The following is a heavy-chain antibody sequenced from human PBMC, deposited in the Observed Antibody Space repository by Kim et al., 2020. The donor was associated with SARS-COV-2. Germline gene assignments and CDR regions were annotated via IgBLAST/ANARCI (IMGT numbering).Heavy chain of an antibody. CDR2: IKPIGSEK. D-gene: IGHD2-15*01. V-gene: IGHV3-7*03. Sequence: GGSLRLSCAASGFTFSSYWMSWVRQVPGKGLEWVANIKPIGSEKYYVDSVKGRFIISRDNAKNSLFLQMNRLRADDTAVYYCVRDGLPSAFDYWGQGTLV. J-gene: IGHJ4*02. CDR3: VRDGLPSAFDY. CDR1: GFTFSSYW.